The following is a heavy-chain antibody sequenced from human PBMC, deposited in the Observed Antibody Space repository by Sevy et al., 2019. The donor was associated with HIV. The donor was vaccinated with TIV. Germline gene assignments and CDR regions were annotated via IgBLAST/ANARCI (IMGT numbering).Heavy chain of an antibody. D-gene: IGHD3-22*01. CDR2: IYYSGST. CDR1: GGSISSGGYY. Sequence: SETLSVTCTVSGGSISSGGYYWSWIRQHPGKGLEWIGYIYYSGSTYYNPSLKSRVTISVDTSKNQFSLKLSSVTAADTAVYYCAREYDSSGYGDYWGQGTLVTVSS. J-gene: IGHJ4*02. V-gene: IGHV4-31*03. CDR3: AREYDSSGYGDY.